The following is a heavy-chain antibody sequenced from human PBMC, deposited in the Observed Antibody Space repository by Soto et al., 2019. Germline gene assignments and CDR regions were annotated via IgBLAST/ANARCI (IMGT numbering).Heavy chain of an antibody. CDR3: AKNGEQQFFGQNWLDH. V-gene: IGHV3-30*18. CDR1: GFTFSSYG. D-gene: IGHD6-13*01. J-gene: IGHJ5*02. Sequence: PGGSLRLSCAASGFTFSSYGMHWVRQAPGKGLEWVAVISYDGSNKYYADSVKGRFTISRDNSKNTLYLQMNSLRAEDTAVYYCAKNGEQQFFGQNWLDHWGQGTLVTVSS. CDR2: ISYDGSNK.